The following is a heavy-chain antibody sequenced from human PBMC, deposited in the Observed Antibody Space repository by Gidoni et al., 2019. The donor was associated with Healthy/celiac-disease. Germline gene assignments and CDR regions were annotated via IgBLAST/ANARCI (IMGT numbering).Heavy chain of an antibody. V-gene: IGHV3-53*01. D-gene: IGHD4-17*01. J-gene: IGHJ3*02. CDR1: GFTVSRNY. CDR2: IYSGGST. CDR3: ASFNTVTTLGAFDI. Sequence: EVQMVESGGGLIQPGGSLRLSCAASGFTVSRNYMRWVRQAQGKGLEWVSVIYSGGSTYYADSVKGRFTISRDNSKNTLYLQMNSLRAEDTAVYYCASFNTVTTLGAFDIWGQGTMVTVSS.